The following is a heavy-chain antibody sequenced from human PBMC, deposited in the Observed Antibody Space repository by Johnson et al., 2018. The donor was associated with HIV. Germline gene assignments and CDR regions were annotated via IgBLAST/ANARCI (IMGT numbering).Heavy chain of an antibody. CDR2: ISGSGGST. D-gene: IGHD1-26*01. J-gene: IGHJ3*02. Sequence: VQLVESGGGLIQPGGSLRLSCAASGFTVSGNYMSWVRQAPGKGLEWVSAISGSGGSTYYADSVKGRFTISRDNSKNTLYLQMNSLRAEDTAVYYCARGDGATGYHDAFDIWGQGTMVTVSS. CDR3: ARGDGATGYHDAFDI. V-gene: IGHV3-53*01. CDR1: GFTVSGNY.